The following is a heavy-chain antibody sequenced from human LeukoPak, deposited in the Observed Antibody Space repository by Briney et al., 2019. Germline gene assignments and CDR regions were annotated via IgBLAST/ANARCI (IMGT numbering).Heavy chain of an antibody. D-gene: IGHD6-19*01. CDR2: ISGSGGST. V-gene: IGHV3-23*01. Sequence: GGSLRLSCAASGFTFSSYAMSWVRQAPGKGLEWVSAISGSGGSTYYADSVKGRFTISRDNSKNTPYLQMNSLRAEDTAVYYCAKDSGSSSGRYYWFDPWGQGTLVTVSS. J-gene: IGHJ5*02. CDR1: GFTFSSYA. CDR3: AKDSGSSSGRYYWFDP.